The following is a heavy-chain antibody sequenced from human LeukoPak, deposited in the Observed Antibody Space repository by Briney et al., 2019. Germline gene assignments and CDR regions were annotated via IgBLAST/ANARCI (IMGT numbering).Heavy chain of an antibody. CDR2: INPNSGGT. V-gene: IGHV1-2*02. D-gene: IGHD2-2*01. J-gene: IGHJ4*02. Sequence: GASVKVSCKASGYTFTGYYMHWVRQAPGQGLEWMGWINPNSGGTNYAQKLQGRVTMTTDTSTSTAYMELRSLRSDDTAVYYCARSESDIVVVPAAMNYWGQGTLVTVSS. CDR3: ARSESDIVVVPAAMNY. CDR1: GYTFTGYY.